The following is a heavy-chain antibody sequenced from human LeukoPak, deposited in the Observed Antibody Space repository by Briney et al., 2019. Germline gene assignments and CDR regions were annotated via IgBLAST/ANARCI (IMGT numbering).Heavy chain of an antibody. CDR3: ARVPPYYDFWSGYFLSVGVGVKELYYFDY. CDR2: IKQDGSEK. D-gene: IGHD3-3*01. J-gene: IGHJ4*02. V-gene: IGHV3-7*03. CDR1: GFTFSSYW. Sequence: GGSLRLSCAASGFTFSSYWMSWVRQAPGKGLEWVANIKQDGSEKYYVDSVKGRFTISRDNAKNSLYLQMNSLRAEDTAVYYCARVPPYYDFWSGYFLSVGVGVKELYYFDYWGQGTLVTVSS.